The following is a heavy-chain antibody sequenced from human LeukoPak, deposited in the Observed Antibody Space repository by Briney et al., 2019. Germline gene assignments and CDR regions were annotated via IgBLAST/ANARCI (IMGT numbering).Heavy chain of an antibody. J-gene: IGHJ3*02. Sequence: GGSLRLSCAASGFTFSSYAMHWVRQAPGKGLEWVAVISYDGSNKYYADSVKGRSTISRDNSKNTLYLQMNSLRAEDTAVYYCARDWLVAAAGGGAFDIWGQGTMVTVSS. CDR3: ARDWLVAAAGGGAFDI. D-gene: IGHD6-13*01. V-gene: IGHV3-30-3*01. CDR1: GFTFSSYA. CDR2: ISYDGSNK.